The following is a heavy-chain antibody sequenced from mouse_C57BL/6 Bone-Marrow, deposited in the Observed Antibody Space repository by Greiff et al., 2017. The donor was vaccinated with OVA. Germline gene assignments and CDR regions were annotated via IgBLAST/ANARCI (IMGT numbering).Heavy chain of an antibody. D-gene: IGHD2-4*01. CDR2: IHPSDSDT. CDR3: AIEEKIYYDYTFFDY. Sequence: QVQLQQPGAELVKPGASVKVSCKASGYTFTSYWMHWVKQRPGQGLEWIGRIHPSDSDTNYNQKFKGKATLTVDKSSSTAYMQLSSLTSEDSAVYYSAIEEKIYYDYTFFDYWGQGATLTVSS. CDR1: GYTFTSYW. V-gene: IGHV1-74*01. J-gene: IGHJ2*01.